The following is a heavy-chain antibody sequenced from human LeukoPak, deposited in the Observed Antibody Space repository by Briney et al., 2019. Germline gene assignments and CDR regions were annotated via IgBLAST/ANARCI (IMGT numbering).Heavy chain of an antibody. V-gene: IGHV3-11*01. CDR3: ARAAYYYDSSGYRP. J-gene: IGHJ5*02. Sequence: GGSLRLSCAASGFTFSDYYMSWIRQAPGKGLEWVSYISSSGSTIYYADSVKGRFTISRDNAKNSLYPQMNGLRAEDTAVYYCARAAYYYDSSGYRPWGQGTLVTVSS. CDR2: ISSSGSTI. CDR1: GFTFSDYY. D-gene: IGHD3-22*01.